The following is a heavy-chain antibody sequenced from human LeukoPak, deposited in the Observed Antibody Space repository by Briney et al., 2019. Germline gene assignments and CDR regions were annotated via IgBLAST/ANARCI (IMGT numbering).Heavy chain of an antibody. D-gene: IGHD3-10*01. CDR3: ATRYYGSGSYYNVEGMDV. CDR2: IYYSGST. Sequence: SETLSLTCTVSGGSISSYYWSWIRQPPGKGLEWIGYIYYSGSTNYNPSLKSRVTISVDTSKNQFSPKLSSVTAADTAVYSCATRYYGSGSYYNVEGMDVWGQGTTVTVSS. CDR1: GGSISSYY. J-gene: IGHJ6*02. V-gene: IGHV4-59*01.